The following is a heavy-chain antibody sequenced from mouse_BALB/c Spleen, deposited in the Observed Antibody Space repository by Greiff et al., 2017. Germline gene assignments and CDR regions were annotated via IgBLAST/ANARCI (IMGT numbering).Heavy chain of an antibody. J-gene: IGHJ4*01. V-gene: IGHV5-9-3*01. CDR3: ARQVFYDGDYNAMDY. D-gene: IGHD2-12*01. Sequence: EVQVVESGGGLVKPGGSLKLSCAASGFTFSSYAMSWVRQSPEKRLEWVAEISSGGSYTYYPDSVKGRFTISRDNAKNTLYLQMSSLRSEDTAMYYCARQVFYDGDYNAMDYWGQGTSVTVSS. CDR2: ISSGGSYT. CDR1: GFTFSSYA.